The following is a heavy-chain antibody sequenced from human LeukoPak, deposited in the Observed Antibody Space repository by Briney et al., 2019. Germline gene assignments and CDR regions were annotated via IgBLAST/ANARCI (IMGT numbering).Heavy chain of an antibody. CDR3: ASNTLYCTGTSCYIPGRGFDF. CDR1: GGSISNSSYF. Sequence: SETLSLTCTVSGGSISNSSYFWGWIRQPPGKGLEWIGSVSYSGSTYYSPSLKSRVTISVDTSKNQFSLKLSSVTAADTAVYYCASNTLYCTGTSCYIPGRGFDFWGQGTLVTVSS. J-gene: IGHJ4*02. D-gene: IGHD2-2*02. CDR2: VSYSGST. V-gene: IGHV4-39*01.